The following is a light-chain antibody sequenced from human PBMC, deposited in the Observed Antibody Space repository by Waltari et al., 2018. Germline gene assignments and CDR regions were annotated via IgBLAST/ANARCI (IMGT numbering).Light chain of an antibody. V-gene: IGLV1-51*02. Sequence: QYVLTQPPSVSAAPGQRVTISCSGGSPNIGNTYVSWYRQFPGTAPKLLIYENSERPSGIPGRFSGSKSGTSATLDITGLQAGDEADHYCGTWDSSLSGAVFGGGTHLTVL. CDR1: SPNIGNTY. CDR3: GTWDSSLSGAV. CDR2: ENS. J-gene: IGLJ7*01.